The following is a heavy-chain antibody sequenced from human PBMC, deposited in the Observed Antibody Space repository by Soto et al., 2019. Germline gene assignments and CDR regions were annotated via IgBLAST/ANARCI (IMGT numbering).Heavy chain of an antibody. CDR1: GGSFSDYY. V-gene: IGHV4-34*01. D-gene: IGHD3-10*01. CDR2: INHSRST. J-gene: IGHJ2*01. Sequence: QVRLQQWGAGLLKPSETLPLTCAIYGGSFSDYYWSWIRQPPGKGLEWIGEINHSRSTNYNPSLKSRVTISVDTSKNQFSLKLNSVTAADTAVYYCAREVPSRYFDLWGRGTPVTVSS. CDR3: AREVPSRYFDL.